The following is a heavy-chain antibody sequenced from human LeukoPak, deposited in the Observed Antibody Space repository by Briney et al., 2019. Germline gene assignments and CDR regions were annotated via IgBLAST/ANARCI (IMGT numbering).Heavy chain of an antibody. J-gene: IGHJ6*03. V-gene: IGHV3-30*03. Sequence: PGGSLRLSRAASGFTFSSYSMNWVRQAPGKGLEWVAVISYDGSNKYYADSVKGRFTISRDNSKNTLYLQMNSLRAEDTAVYYCARALSGSSTSDYYYYYMDVWGKGTTVTVSS. CDR1: GFTFSSYS. CDR3: ARALSGSSTSDYYYYYMDV. CDR2: ISYDGSNK. D-gene: IGHD1-26*01.